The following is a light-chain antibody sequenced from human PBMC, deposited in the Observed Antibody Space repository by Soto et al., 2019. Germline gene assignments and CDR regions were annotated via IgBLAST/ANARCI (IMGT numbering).Light chain of an antibody. Sequence: EIVLTQSPGTLSLSPGERATLSRRASQSVTSSYLAWYQQKPGQAPRLLIYGASSRATGIPDRFTGSGSGTDFTLTISRLEPEDFAVYYCQQYGSSRQTFGQGTKVDIK. J-gene: IGKJ1*01. V-gene: IGKV3-20*01. CDR3: QQYGSSRQT. CDR2: GAS. CDR1: QSVTSSY.